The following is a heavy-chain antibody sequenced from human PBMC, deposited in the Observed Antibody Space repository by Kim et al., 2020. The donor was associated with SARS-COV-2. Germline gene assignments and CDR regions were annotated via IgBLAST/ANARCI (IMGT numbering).Heavy chain of an antibody. D-gene: IGHD3-22*01. J-gene: IGHJ4*02. V-gene: IGHV3-15*01. Sequence: YAAPVKGRFTISRDDSKNTLYLQMNSLKTEDTAVYYCTTADYYDSSGYHRWGQGTLVTVSP. CDR3: TTADYYDSSGYHR.